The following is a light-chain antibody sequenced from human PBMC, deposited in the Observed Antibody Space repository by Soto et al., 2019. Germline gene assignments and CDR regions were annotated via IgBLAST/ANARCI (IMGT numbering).Light chain of an antibody. Sequence: EIVMMQSPATLSLSPGERATLSCRASQSVSSYLAWYQQKPGQAPRLLIYGASTRASGIPERFSGSGSGTDFTLTTSRLEPEDFAVYYSQDYGSSAWTFGQGTKVDIK. V-gene: IGKV3-20*01. CDR3: QDYGSSAWT. CDR2: GAS. CDR1: QSVSSY. J-gene: IGKJ1*01.